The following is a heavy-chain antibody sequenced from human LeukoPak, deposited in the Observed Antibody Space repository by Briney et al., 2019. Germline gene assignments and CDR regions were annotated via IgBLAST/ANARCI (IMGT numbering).Heavy chain of an antibody. CDR3: AIWFGELSGS. D-gene: IGHD3-10*01. J-gene: IGHJ5*02. CDR1: GFTVSSNF. Sequence: GGSLRLSCAASGFTVSSNFMSWVRQAPGRGREWVSVIYSGGSTYYADSVKGRFTISRDNFKNTLYLQMNSLRAEDMAVYYCAIWFGELSGSWGQGTLVTVSS. V-gene: IGHV3-53*01. CDR2: IYSGGST.